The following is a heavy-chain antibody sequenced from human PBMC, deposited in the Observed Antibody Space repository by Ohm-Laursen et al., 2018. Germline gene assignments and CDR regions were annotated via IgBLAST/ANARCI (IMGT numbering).Heavy chain of an antibody. CDR2: IVVGSGNT. CDR1: GFTFTSSA. D-gene: IGHD3-9*01. CDR3: ARGGVQYFDWSFPSLYYFDY. V-gene: IGHV1-58*01. J-gene: IGHJ4*02. Sequence: SVKVSCKASGFTFTSSAVRWVRQARGQRLEWIGWIVVGSGNTNYAQKFQERVTITRDMSTSTAYMGLSSLRSDDTAVYYCARGGVQYFDWSFPSLYYFDYWGQGTLVTVSS.